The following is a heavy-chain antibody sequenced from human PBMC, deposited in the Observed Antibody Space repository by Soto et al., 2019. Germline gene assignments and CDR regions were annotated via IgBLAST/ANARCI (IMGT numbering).Heavy chain of an antibody. CDR1: GFTFSSYG. Sequence: GGSLRLSCAASGFTFSSYGIHWVRQTPGKGLEWVAVVGNDGSVTFYADSVKGRFTLSRDNSKTTVYLQMNSPRVEDTAVYYCAKESTEVAGPWYFDLWGRGTRVTAPQ. V-gene: IGHV3-30*02. J-gene: IGHJ2*01. CDR2: VGNDGSVT. D-gene: IGHD6-19*01. CDR3: AKESTEVAGPWYFDL.